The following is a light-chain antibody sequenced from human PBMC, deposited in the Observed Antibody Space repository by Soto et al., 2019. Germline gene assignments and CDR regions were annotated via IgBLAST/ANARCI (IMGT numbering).Light chain of an antibody. J-gene: IGKJ1*01. CDR2: KAS. CDR3: QQFNSYSRT. Sequence: DIQMTQSPSTLSASVGDVVTITCRASQSISSWLAWYQQKPGKAPKLLIYKASSLESGVPSRFSGSGSGTEFTLTITSLHPDDFATYYCQQFNSYSRTFGQGTKVDIK. V-gene: IGKV1-5*03. CDR1: QSISSW.